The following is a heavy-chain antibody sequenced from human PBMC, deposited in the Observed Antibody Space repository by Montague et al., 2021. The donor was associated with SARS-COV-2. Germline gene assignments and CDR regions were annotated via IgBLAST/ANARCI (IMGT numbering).Heavy chain of an antibody. J-gene: IGHJ4*02. V-gene: IGHV4-61*08. Sequence: SETLSLTRTVSGGSVSSGGYYWSWIRQPPGKGLEWIGYIYYSGSTNYXPSLKSRVAISLDTSKNQFSLKLTSVTAADTAVYYCARVSLAAAVTRRDYWGQGTPVTVSS. CDR2: IYYSGST. D-gene: IGHD6-13*01. CDR1: GGSVSSGGYY. CDR3: ARVSLAAAVTRRDY.